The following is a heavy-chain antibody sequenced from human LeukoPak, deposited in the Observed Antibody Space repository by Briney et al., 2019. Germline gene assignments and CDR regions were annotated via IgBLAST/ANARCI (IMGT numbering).Heavy chain of an antibody. J-gene: IGHJ6*02. D-gene: IGHD6-19*01. V-gene: IGHV3-43*02. CDR3: AKDIGAAVAGCYYYYGMDV. CDR1: GFTFDDYA. Sequence: GGSLRLSCAASGFTFDDYAMHWVRQAPGKSLEWVSLISGDGGSTYYADSVKGRFTISRDNSKNSLYLQMNSLRTEDTALYYCAKDIGAAVAGCYYYYGMDVWGQGTTVTVSS. CDR2: ISGDGGST.